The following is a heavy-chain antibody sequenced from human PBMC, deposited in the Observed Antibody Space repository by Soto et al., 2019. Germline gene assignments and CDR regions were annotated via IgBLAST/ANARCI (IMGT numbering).Heavy chain of an antibody. CDR1: GFTFSDYY. CDR2: ISSSGSTI. CDR3: ARSADNLVDTAMVTVSYYYMDV. J-gene: IGHJ6*03. Sequence: GGSLRLSCAASGFTFSDYYMSWIRQAPGKGLEWVSYISSSGSTIYYADSVKGRFTISRDNAKNSLYLQMNSLRAEDTAVYYCARSADNLVDTAMVTVSYYYMDVWGKGTTVTVSS. V-gene: IGHV3-11*01. D-gene: IGHD5-18*01.